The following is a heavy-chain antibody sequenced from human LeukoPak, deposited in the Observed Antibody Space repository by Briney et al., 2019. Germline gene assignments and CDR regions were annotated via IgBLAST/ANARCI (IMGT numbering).Heavy chain of an antibody. D-gene: IGHD6-13*01. J-gene: IGHJ4*02. Sequence: GASVKVSCKASGYTFTNYGLSWARQAPGQGLEWMGWISTYNGNTNYAQKFQGRVTMTTDTSTSTGYMEMRSLRSDDTAVCYCARGGVSNSWYRTPDYWGQGTLVTVSS. V-gene: IGHV1-18*01. CDR1: GYTFTNYG. CDR3: ARGGVSNSWYRTPDY. CDR2: ISTYNGNT.